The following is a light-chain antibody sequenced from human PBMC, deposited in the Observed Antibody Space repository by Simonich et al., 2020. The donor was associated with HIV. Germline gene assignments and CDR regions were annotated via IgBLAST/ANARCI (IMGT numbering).Light chain of an antibody. V-gene: IGLV2-14*02. CDR2: DVN. CDR1: SSDVGSYNL. Sequence: QSALTQPASVSGSPGQSITISCTGTSSDVGSYNLVSWYQQHPGKAPILMIYDVNKRPSGISNRFSGSKSGNTASLTISGLQAEDEADYYCSSYTSNNTWVFGGGTKLTVL. J-gene: IGLJ3*02. CDR3: SSYTSNNTWV.